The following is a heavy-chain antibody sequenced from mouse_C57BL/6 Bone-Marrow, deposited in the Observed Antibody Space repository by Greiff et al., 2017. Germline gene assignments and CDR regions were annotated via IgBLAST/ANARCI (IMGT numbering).Heavy chain of an antibody. CDR2: IYPGSGST. J-gene: IGHJ3*01. Sequence: VQLQQPGAELVKPGASVKMSCKASGYPFTSYWLTWVKKRPGQGLEWIGDIYPGSGSTNYNEKFKSKAPLTVDTSSSTAYMQLSSLTSEDSAVYYCAREGYYGSSSAWFAYWGQGTLVTVSA. V-gene: IGHV1-55*01. CDR1: GYPFTSYW. CDR3: AREGYYGSSSAWFAY. D-gene: IGHD1-1*01.